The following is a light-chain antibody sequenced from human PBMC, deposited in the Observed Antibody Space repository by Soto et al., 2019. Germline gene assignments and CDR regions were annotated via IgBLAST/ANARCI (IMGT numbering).Light chain of an antibody. CDR1: QSVSSN. CDR2: GAS. CDR3: QQYYSTPSIT. J-gene: IGKJ5*01. V-gene: IGKV3-15*01. Sequence: EIVMTQSPATLSVSPGERATLSCRASQSVSSNLAWYQQKPGQAPRLLIYGASTRATGIPARFSGSGSGTEFTLTIRSLQSDDFAVYYCQQYYSTPSITFGQGTRLEIK.